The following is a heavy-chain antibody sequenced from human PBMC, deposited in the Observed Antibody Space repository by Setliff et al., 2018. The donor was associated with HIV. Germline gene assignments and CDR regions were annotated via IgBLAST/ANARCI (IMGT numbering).Heavy chain of an antibody. CDR2: IIALVGAT. J-gene: IGHJ4*02. D-gene: IGHD1-26*01. CDR1: GDTSSSYT. CDR3: ARSHEYGGSSAY. Sequence: GPSVKVSCKVSGDTSSSYTISWVRQAPGQGLEWVGGIIALVGATSYAQKFQDRVTLTTDDSTNTAYMELSSLRSEDTAMYYCARSHEYGGSSAYWGQGTLVTVSS. V-gene: IGHV1-69*16.